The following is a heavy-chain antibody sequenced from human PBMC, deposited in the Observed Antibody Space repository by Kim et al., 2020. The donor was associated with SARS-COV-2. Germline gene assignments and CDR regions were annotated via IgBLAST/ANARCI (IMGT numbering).Heavy chain of an antibody. CDR2: INTNTGNP. D-gene: IGHD2-15*01. J-gene: IGHJ6*02. CDR1: GYTFTSYA. Sequence: ASVKVSCKASGYTFTSYAMNWVRQAPGQGLEWMGWINTNTGNPTYAQGFTGRFVFSLDTSVSTAYLQISSLKAEDTAVYYCARVNDSLDIVVVVAATLLRGYGMDVWGQGTTVTVSS. V-gene: IGHV7-4-1*02. CDR3: ARVNDSLDIVVVVAATLLRGYGMDV.